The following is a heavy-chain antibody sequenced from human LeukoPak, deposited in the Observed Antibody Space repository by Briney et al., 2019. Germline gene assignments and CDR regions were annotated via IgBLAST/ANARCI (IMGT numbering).Heavy chain of an antibody. CDR3: ARDLTPQADNSGYPPVD. D-gene: IGHD3-22*01. J-gene: IGHJ4*02. V-gene: IGHV1-18*01. CDR2: ISPYNGNT. Sequence: ASVKVSCKGSGYSFSSYGISWVRQAPGQGLEWMGWISPYNGNTNFAQKFHGRVTMTTDKSTSTAYMEVRRLRSDDTAVYYCARDLTPQADNSGYPPVDWRQGTHVTVPS. CDR1: GYSFSSYG.